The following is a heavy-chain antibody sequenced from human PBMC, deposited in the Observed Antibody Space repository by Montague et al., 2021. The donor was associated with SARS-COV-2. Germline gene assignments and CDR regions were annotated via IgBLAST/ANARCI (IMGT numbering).Heavy chain of an antibody. V-gene: IGHV4-61*05. CDR1: GGSIRSTTFY. CDR2: IYEGDTT. Sequence: SETLSLACTVSGGSIRSTTFYWGWLRQSPGKGLEWIGYIYEGDTTYYNPSLKSRVTISVDKSRNQFSLRLSSVTAADTAVYYCARGCYYDSDGHYYFDYWGQGTLVTVSS. CDR3: ARGCYYDSDGHYYFDY. J-gene: IGHJ4*02. D-gene: IGHD3-22*01.